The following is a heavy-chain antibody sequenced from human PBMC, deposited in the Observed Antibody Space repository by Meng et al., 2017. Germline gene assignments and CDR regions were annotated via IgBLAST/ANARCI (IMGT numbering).Heavy chain of an antibody. J-gene: IGHJ5*02. CDR3: ARNYGVVPAAISSVLHSGDWFDP. CDR2: INPSGGST. D-gene: IGHD2-2*01. CDR1: GYTFTSYY. Sequence: ASVKVSCKASGYTFTSYYMHWVRQAPGQGLEWRGIINPSGGSTSYAQKFQGRVTVTRDTSTSTVSMELSSLRSEDTAGYYCARNYGVVPAAISSVLHSGDWFDPWGQGALVTVSS. V-gene: IGHV1-46*01.